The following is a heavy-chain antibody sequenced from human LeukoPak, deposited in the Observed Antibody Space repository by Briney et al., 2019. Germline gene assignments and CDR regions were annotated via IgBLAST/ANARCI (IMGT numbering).Heavy chain of an antibody. D-gene: IGHD3-22*01. CDR2: ISYDGSNK. CDR1: GFTFSDYA. Sequence: GGSLRLSCAASGFTFSDYALHWVRQAPGKGLEWVAVISYDGSNKYYADSVKGRFTISRDNSKNTLYLQMNSLRAEDTAVYYCAKERPFAYYYDSSGYLDYWGQGTLVTVSS. CDR3: AKERPFAYYYDSSGYLDY. J-gene: IGHJ4*02. V-gene: IGHV3-30*07.